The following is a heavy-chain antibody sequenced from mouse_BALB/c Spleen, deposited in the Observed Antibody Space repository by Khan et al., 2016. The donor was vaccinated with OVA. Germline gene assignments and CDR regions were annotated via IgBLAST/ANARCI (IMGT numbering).Heavy chain of an antibody. D-gene: IGHD1-1*01. Sequence: QVQLKQSGAELMKPGASVKISCKATGYTFSSYWIEWVKQRPGHGLEWVGEILPGSNSSNYNERVKGQATITADTSSNTPYMQLSSLTSEDSAIDYCARWYEYGSTSWFGYWGQGTLVTVSA. CDR2: ILPGSNSS. CDR1: GYTFSSYW. V-gene: IGHV1-9*01. CDR3: ARWYEYGSTSWFGY. J-gene: IGHJ3*01.